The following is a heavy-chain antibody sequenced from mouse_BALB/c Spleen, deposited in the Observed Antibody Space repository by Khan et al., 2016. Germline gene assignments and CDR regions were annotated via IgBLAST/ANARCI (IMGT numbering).Heavy chain of an antibody. CDR1: GYSITSGYY. CDR2: ISYDGSN. Sequence: EVQLQESGPGLVKPSQSLSLTCSVTGYSITSGYYWNWIRQFPGNKLEWMGYISYDGSNNYNPSLKNRISITRDTSKNQFFLKLNSVTTEDTATYYSGTYGIYEGFAYWGQGTLLTVSA. D-gene: IGHD2-1*01. V-gene: IGHV3-6*02. CDR3: GTYGIYEGFAY. J-gene: IGHJ3*01.